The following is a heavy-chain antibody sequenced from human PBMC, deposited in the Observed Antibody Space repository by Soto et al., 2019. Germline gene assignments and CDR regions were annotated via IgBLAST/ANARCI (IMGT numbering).Heavy chain of an antibody. Sequence: QVQLVQSGPEVRKPGASVKVSCKASGYIFSRYGISWVRQAPGQGLEWMAWISGYNGNTKFGERVQGRVNVTTDTSTGTAYMELRSLRSDDTAVYYCAREAAAERNYYGLDVWCQGTTVIVSS. CDR1: GYIFSRYG. CDR3: AREAAAERNYYGLDV. CDR2: ISGYNGNT. V-gene: IGHV1-18*04. J-gene: IGHJ6*02. D-gene: IGHD6-13*01.